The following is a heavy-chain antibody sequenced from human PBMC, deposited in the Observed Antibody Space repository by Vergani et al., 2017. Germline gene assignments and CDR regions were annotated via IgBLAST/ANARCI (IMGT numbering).Heavy chain of an antibody. Sequence: QVQLVESGGGVVQPGRSLRLSCAASGFTFSSYGMHWVRQAPGKGLEWVAVISYDGSNKYYADSVKGRFTISIDNSKNTLYLQMISLRAEDTAVYYCAKDPGGWQLDDYFDYWGQGTLVTVSS. CDR3: AKDPGGWQLDDYFDY. CDR1: GFTFSSYG. CDR2: ISYDGSNK. V-gene: IGHV3-30*18. J-gene: IGHJ4*02. D-gene: IGHD6-6*01.